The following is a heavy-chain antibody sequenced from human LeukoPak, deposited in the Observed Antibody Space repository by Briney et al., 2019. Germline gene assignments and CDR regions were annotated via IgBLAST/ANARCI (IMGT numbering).Heavy chain of an antibody. Sequence: GGSLRLSCAASGFTFSSYSMTWVRQAPGKGLEWVSYISSSSSTIYYADSVKGRFTISRDNAKNSLYLQMNSLRDEDTAVYYCARDTLTTVTPSFDYWGQGTLVTVSS. CDR1: GFTFSSYS. CDR2: ISSSSSTI. J-gene: IGHJ4*02. CDR3: ARDTLTTVTPSFDY. D-gene: IGHD4-11*01. V-gene: IGHV3-48*02.